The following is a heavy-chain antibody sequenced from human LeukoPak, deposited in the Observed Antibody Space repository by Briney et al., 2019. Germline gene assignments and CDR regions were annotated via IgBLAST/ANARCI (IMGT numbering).Heavy chain of an antibody. V-gene: IGHV3-33*03. CDR3: ATGPLNDYGMGD. CDR2: IWHDGSIE. CDR1: GFTFSNYW. Sequence: GGSLRLSCAASGFTFSNYWMAWVRQAPGKGLKWVAVIWHDGSIESYADSVKGRFTVSRDNSKTTLYLQMNSLRAEDTAVYYCATGPLNDYGMGDWGQGTTVTVSS. J-gene: IGHJ6*02.